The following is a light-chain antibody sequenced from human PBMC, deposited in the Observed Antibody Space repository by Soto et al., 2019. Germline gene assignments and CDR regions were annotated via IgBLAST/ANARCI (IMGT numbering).Light chain of an antibody. Sequence: QSALTQPASVSGSPGQSITISCTGTNSDIGAYNFVSWYQQHPGKAPKLMIYDVSFRPSGVSDRFSGSKSGSTASLTISGLQSEDEAAYYCSAYAGSSAVVFGGGTKLTVL. CDR2: DVS. V-gene: IGLV2-14*03. CDR1: NSDIGAYNF. CDR3: SAYAGSSAVV. J-gene: IGLJ2*01.